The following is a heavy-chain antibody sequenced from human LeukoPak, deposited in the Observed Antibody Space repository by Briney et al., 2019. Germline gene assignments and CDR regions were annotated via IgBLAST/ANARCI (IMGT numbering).Heavy chain of an antibody. CDR2: INHSGST. CDR1: VGSFSGYY. CDR3: ATPGYSATDGFDY. J-gene: IGHJ4*02. V-gene: IGHV4-34*01. Sequence: SETLSLTCAVYVGSFSGYYWSWIRQPPGKGLGWIGEINHSGSTNYNPSLKRRVTISVYTSKNQFSLKLSSVTAAATAVYSCATPGYSATDGFDYWGQGTLVTVSS. D-gene: IGHD1-26*01.